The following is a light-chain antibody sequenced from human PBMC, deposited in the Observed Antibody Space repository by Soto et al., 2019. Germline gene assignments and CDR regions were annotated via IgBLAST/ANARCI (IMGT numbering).Light chain of an antibody. Sequence: EIVLTQSPGTLSLSPGEGATLSCRASQSVSSSYIALYQQRPVHSPSLLIYVASTSATVIPDRFSGSGSGTQYIPTKINMVEGEFAGYYCQNFGVNTFTFGQGTRLEN. J-gene: IGKJ5*01. CDR2: VAS. V-gene: IGKV3-20*01. CDR3: QNFGVNTFT. CDR1: QSVSSSY.